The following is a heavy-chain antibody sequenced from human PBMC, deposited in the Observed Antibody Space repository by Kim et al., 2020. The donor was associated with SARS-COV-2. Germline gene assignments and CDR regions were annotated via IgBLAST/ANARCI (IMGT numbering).Heavy chain of an antibody. Sequence: GGSLRLSCAASGFTFSSYAMHWVRQAPGKGLEWVAVISYDGSNKYYADSVKGRFTISRDNSKNTLYLQMNSLRAEDTAVYYCARDSGTEEEADAFDIWGQGTMVTVSS. CDR2: ISYDGSNK. V-gene: IGHV3-30*04. J-gene: IGHJ3*02. D-gene: IGHD1-1*01. CDR3: ARDSGTEEEADAFDI. CDR1: GFTFSSYA.